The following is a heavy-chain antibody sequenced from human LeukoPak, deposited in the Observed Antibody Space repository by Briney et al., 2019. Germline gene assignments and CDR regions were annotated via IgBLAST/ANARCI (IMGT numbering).Heavy chain of an antibody. CDR1: GFTFSSYS. V-gene: IGHV3-21*01. J-gene: IGHJ3*02. Sequence: PGGSLRLSCAASGFTFSSYSMNWVRQAPGKGLEWVSSISSSSSYIYYGDSVKGRFTISRDNAKDSLYLQMNSLRAEDTAVYYCARQSGGILRAFDIWGQGTMVTVSS. CDR3: ARQSGGILRAFDI. CDR2: ISSSSSYI. D-gene: IGHD3-16*01.